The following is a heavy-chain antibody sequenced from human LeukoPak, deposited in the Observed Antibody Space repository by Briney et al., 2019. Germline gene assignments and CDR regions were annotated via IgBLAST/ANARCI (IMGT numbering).Heavy chain of an antibody. D-gene: IGHD1-26*01. CDR2: IYHTGSS. J-gene: IGHJ4*02. Sequence: PSETLSLTCDVSGYSISNDYYWGWIRQPPGKGLEWIGSIYHTGSSYYNPSLKSRVAISVDTSKNELFLKMRSVTAADTAVYYCARGGIVGAVYFDFWGRGTLVTVSS. CDR3: ARGGIVGAVYFDF. CDR1: GYSISNDYY. V-gene: IGHV4-38-2*01.